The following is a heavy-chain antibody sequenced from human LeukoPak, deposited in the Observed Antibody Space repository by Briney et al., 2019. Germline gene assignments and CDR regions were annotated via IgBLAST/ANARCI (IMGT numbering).Heavy chain of an antibody. Sequence: GGSLRLSCAASGFTFSSHSMNWVHQAPGKGLEWVSTISGDGTETFYADSVKGRFTISRDNSKSTHYLQMSSLRAEDTGIYYCAKGGHYSFFDYWGQGTLVTVSS. J-gene: IGHJ4*02. CDR1: GFTFSSHS. CDR2: ISGDGTET. D-gene: IGHD4-11*01. V-gene: IGHV3-23*01. CDR3: AKGGHYSFFDY.